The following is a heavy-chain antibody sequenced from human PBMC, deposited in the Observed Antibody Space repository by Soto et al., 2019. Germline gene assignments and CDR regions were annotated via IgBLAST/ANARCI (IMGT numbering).Heavy chain of an antibody. CDR2: ISWNSGSI. V-gene: IGHV3-9*01. Sequence: EVQLVESGGGLVQPGRSLRLSCAASGFTFDDYAMHWVRQAPGKGLEWVSGISWNSGSIGYADSVKGRFTISRDNAKNSLYLQMNRLRAEDTALYYCAKDQGSIAAAGLDYWGQGTLVTVSS. D-gene: IGHD6-13*01. J-gene: IGHJ4*02. CDR3: AKDQGSIAAAGLDY. CDR1: GFTFDDYA.